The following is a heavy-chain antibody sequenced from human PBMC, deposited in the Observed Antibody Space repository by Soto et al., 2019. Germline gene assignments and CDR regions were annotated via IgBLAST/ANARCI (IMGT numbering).Heavy chain of an antibody. J-gene: IGHJ5*02. V-gene: IGHV3-23*01. CDR3: AKGPTLGSYYNVYDWFDP. D-gene: IGHD3-10*01. Sequence: GGSLRLSCAASGFTFSSYAMSWVRQAPGKGLEWVSAISGSGGSTYYADSVKGRFTISRDNSKNTLYLQMNSLRAEDTAVYYCAKGPTLGSYYNVYDWFDPWGQGTLVTVSS. CDR1: GFTFSSYA. CDR2: ISGSGGST.